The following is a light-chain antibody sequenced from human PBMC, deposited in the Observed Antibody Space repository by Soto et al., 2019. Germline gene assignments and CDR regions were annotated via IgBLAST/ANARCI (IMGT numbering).Light chain of an antibody. CDR2: DVS. J-gene: IGLJ1*01. Sequence: QSALTQPASVSGSPGQSITLSCTGTSSDVGGYNYVSWYQQHPGKAPKFMIYDVSNRPSGVSTRVPGSKSGNISSMTISGLQAEDQADYSGNTYTTSNTRQIVFGTETKLTVL. V-gene: IGLV2-14*01. CDR1: SSDVGGYNY. CDR3: NTYTTSNTRQIV.